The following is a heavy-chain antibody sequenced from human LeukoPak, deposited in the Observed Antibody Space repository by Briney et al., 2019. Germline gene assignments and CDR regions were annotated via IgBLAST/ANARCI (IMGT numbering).Heavy chain of an antibody. CDR2: IYYSGST. D-gene: IGHD6-13*01. V-gene: IGHV4-59*01. Sequence: KPSETLSLTCTVSGGSISSYYWSWIRQPPGKGLEWIGYIYYSGSTNYNPSLKSRVTISVDTSKNQFSLKLSSVTAADTAVYYCARVVTPAGSSWPDHLDYWGQGTLVTVSS. CDR1: GGSISSYY. CDR3: ARVVTPAGSSWPDHLDY. J-gene: IGHJ4*02.